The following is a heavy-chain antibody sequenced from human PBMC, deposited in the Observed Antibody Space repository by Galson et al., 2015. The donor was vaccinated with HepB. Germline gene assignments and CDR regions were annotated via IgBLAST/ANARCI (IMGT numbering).Heavy chain of an antibody. J-gene: IGHJ4*02. CDR1: GFTFDDYA. D-gene: IGHD5-18*01. CDR2: ISWNSGSI. V-gene: IGHV3-9*01. CDR3: AKEGTAMEAFDY. Sequence: SLRLSCAASGFTFDDYAMHWVRQAPGKGLEWVSGISWNSGSIGYADSVKGRFTISRDNAKNSLYLQMNSLRAEDTALYYCAKEGTAMEAFDYWGQGTLVTVSS.